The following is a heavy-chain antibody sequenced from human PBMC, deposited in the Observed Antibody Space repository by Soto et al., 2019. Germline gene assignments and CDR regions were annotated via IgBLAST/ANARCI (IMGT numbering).Heavy chain of an antibody. V-gene: IGHV1-69*01. CDR1: GGTFSSYA. CDR2: IIPIFGTA. D-gene: IGHD4-17*01. Sequence: QVQLVQSGAEVKKPGSSVKVSCKASGGTFSSYAISWVRQAPGQGLEWMGGIIPIFGTANYEQKFQGRVTITADESRSTAYMELSSLRSEDTAVYYCARATVTTHTYYYDYCMDVWGQGTTVTVSS. CDR3: ARATVTTHTYYYDYCMDV. J-gene: IGHJ6*02.